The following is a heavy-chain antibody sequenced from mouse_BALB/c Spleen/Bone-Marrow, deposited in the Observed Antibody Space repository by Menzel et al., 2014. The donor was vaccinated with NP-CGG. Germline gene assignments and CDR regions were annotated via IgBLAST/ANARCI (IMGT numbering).Heavy chain of an antibody. J-gene: IGHJ2*01. Sequence: VQLQHSGTVLARPGAAVKMSCKASGYTFSNYWMHWVKQRPGQGLEWIGTIHPGNSDTTYNQKFKGKAKLTAVTSTSTAYMELSSLTNEDSAVYYCTTLARSDFDYWGQGTTLTVSS. CDR2: IHPGNSDT. CDR1: GYTFSNYW. CDR3: TTLARSDFDY. V-gene: IGHV1-5*01. D-gene: IGHD3-1*01.